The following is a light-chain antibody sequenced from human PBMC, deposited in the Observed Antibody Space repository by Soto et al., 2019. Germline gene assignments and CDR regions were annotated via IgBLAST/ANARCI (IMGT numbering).Light chain of an antibody. CDR3: SLYTKPNPWV. CDR2: EVS. J-gene: IGLJ3*02. Sequence: QSALTQPPSVSGSPGQSVSISCSGTNIDVGLYDRVAWYRQIPGTATKLLIYEVSHRPVEVPDRFSGSKSANGASLTISRTQPDGEADYFYSLYTKPNPWVFGGGTKLT. V-gene: IGLV2-18*01. CDR1: NIDVGLYDR.